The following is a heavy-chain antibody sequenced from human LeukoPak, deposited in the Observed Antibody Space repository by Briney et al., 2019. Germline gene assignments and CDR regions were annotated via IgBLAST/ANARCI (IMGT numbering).Heavy chain of an antibody. CDR3: ARRIAAAGNSLDY. Sequence: GGSLRLSCAASGFTFSSYAMSWVRQAPGKGLEWVSSISSSSSYIYYADSVKGRFTISRDNAKNSLYLQMNSLRAEDTAVYYCARRIAAAGNSLDYWGQGTLVTVSS. CDR2: ISSSSSYI. V-gene: IGHV3-21*01. CDR1: GFTFSSYA. D-gene: IGHD6-13*01. J-gene: IGHJ4*02.